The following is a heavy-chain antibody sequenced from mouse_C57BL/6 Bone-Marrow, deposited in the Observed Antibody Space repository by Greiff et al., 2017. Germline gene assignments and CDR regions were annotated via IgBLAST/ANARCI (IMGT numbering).Heavy chain of an antibody. CDR2: INSDGGST. CDR3: ARGPYYGSSHWYFDV. CDR1: EYEFPSHD. J-gene: IGHJ1*03. V-gene: IGHV5-2*01. D-gene: IGHD1-1*01. Sequence: EVKVVESGGGLVQPGESLKLSCESNEYEFPSHDMSWVRKTPEKRLELVAAINSDGGSTYYPDTMERRFIISRDNTKKTLYLQMSSLRSEDTALYYCARGPYYGSSHWYFDVWGTGTTVTVSS.